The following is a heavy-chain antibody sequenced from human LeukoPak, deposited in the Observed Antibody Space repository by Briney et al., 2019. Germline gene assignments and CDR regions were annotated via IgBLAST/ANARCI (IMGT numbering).Heavy chain of an antibody. V-gene: IGHV3-21*01. Sequence: GGSLRLSCAVSGFTFSTYSTTWVRQAPGKGLEWVSSISSSSRNTYYTDSVKGRFTVSRDNAKNSLYLQMSSLRAEDTAVYYCARGGTFGVDISDYWGQGTLVTVSS. CDR2: ISSSSRNT. CDR3: ARGGTFGVDISDY. CDR1: GFTFSTYS. D-gene: IGHD3-3*01. J-gene: IGHJ4*02.